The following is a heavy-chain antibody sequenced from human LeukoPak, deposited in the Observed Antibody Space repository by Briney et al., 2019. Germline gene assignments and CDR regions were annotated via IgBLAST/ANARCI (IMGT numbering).Heavy chain of an antibody. J-gene: IGHJ4*02. CDR3: ARAIYGDYSFDY. CDR1: GFTFSTYS. D-gene: IGHD4-17*01. V-gene: IGHV3-48*01. Sequence: GGSLRLSCTASGFTFSTYSMNWVRQAPGRGLEWDSYISGISSSSDGGAIQYADSVKGRFTISSDNDKNSLYLQMNSLTTEDTAVYYCARAIYGDYSFDYWGQGTLVTVSS. CDR2: ISGISSSSDGGAI.